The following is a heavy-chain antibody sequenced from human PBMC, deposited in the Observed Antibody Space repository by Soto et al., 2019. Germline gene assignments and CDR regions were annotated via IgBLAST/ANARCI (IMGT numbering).Heavy chain of an antibody. CDR3: ATIRYFDWSTAACD. CDR2: IYYSGST. Sequence: PSETLSLTCTVSGGSISSSSYYWGWIRQPPGKGLEWIGSIYYSGSTYYNPSLKSRVTISVDTSKNQFSLKLSSVTAADTAVYYCATIRYFDWSTAACDWGQGTLVTVSP. D-gene: IGHD3-9*01. CDR1: GGSISSSSYY. J-gene: IGHJ4*02. V-gene: IGHV4-39*01.